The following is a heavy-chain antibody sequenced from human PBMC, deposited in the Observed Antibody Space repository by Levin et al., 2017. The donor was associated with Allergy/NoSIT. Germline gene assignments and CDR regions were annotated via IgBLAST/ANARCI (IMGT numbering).Heavy chain of an antibody. CDR3: AREGYYDILTGYSDP. J-gene: IGHJ2*01. CDR1: GYTFTSYG. D-gene: IGHD3-9*01. Sequence: ASVKVSCKASGYTFTSYGISWVRQAPGQGLEWMGWISAYNGNTNYAQKLQGRVTMTTDTSTSTAYMELRSLRSDDTAVYYCAREGYYDILTGYSDPWGRGTLVTVSS. CDR2: ISAYNGNT. V-gene: IGHV1-18*01.